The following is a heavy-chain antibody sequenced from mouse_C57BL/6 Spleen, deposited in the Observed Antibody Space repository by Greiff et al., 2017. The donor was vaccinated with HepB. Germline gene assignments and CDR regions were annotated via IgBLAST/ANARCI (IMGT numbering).Heavy chain of an antibody. J-gene: IGHJ4*01. D-gene: IGHD3-2*02. CDR2: IYPSDSET. V-gene: IGHV1-61*01. CDR3: ARGGSGYYYAMDY. Sequence: QVQLKQPGAELVRPGSSVKLSCKASGYTFTSYWMDWVKQRPGQGLEWIGNIYPSDSETHYNQKFKDKATLTVDKSSSTAYMQLSSLTSEDSAVYYCARGGSGYYYAMDYWGQGTSVTVSS. CDR1: GYTFTSYW.